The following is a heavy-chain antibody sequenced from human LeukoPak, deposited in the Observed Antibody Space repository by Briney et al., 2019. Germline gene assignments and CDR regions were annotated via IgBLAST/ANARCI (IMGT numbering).Heavy chain of an antibody. D-gene: IGHD6-13*01. V-gene: IGHV3-48*03. Sequence: PGGSLRLSCAASGFTFSSYEMNWVRQAPRKGLEWVSYISSSGSTIYYADSVKGRFTISRDNAKNSLYLQMNSLRAEDTAVYYCARCGLRGSSWGESFDYWGQGTLVTVSS. CDR3: ARCGLRGSSWGESFDY. J-gene: IGHJ4*02. CDR2: ISSSGSTI. CDR1: GFTFSSYE.